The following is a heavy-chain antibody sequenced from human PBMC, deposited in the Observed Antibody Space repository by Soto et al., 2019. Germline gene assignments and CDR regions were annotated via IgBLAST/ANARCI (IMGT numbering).Heavy chain of an antibody. V-gene: IGHV3-48*02. CDR1: GFTFSRYS. CDR2: ISGGSSIT. CDR3: ATWELRGMDV. D-gene: IGHD1-26*01. Sequence: EVQLVESGGGLVQSGGSLRLSCAASGFTFSRYSMNWVRQAPGKGLKWVPYISGGSSITDYADSVKGRFTISRDNAKNSLCLQMNSLRDEDTAVYYCATWELRGMDVWGQGTTVTVSS. J-gene: IGHJ6*02.